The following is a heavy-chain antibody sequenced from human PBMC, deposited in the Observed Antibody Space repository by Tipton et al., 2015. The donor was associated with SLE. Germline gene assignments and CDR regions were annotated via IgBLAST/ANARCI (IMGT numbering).Heavy chain of an antibody. Sequence: SLRLSCAASGFTFSSNEINWVRQAPGRGLEWVSYISTSGTTIKYAGPVKGRITISRDNAKNSLYLQMDNLRPEDTAVYYCATRQGSGWYQSFDYWGQGSLVTVSS. J-gene: IGHJ4*02. V-gene: IGHV3-48*03. CDR1: GFTFSSNE. CDR2: ISTSGTTI. CDR3: ATRQGSGWYQSFDY. D-gene: IGHD6-19*01.